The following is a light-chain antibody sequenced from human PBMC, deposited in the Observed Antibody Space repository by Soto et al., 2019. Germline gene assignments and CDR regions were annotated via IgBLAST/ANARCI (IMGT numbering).Light chain of an antibody. CDR3: QQYDSSPYT. V-gene: IGKV3-20*01. CDR2: GAS. Sequence: EIVLTQSPGTLSLSPGERATLSCRASQSVTSGYLAWYLQKPGQAPRLLIYGASSRATGIPDRVSGSGSGTDFTLTISRLEPEDFAVFYCQQYDSSPYTFGQGTKLESK. J-gene: IGKJ2*01. CDR1: QSVTSGY.